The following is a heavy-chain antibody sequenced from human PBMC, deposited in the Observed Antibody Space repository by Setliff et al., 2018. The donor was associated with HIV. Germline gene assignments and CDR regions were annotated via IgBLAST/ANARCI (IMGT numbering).Heavy chain of an antibody. V-gene: IGHV5-51*01. J-gene: IGHJ4*02. CDR1: GYTFANYW. CDR2: IYFGDSDA. Sequence: GESLKISCQGSGYTFANYWIGWVRQMPGKGLEWMGIIYFGDSDARYSPSFQGQVTISADKSTGTAYLQWSSLNASDTAMYYCARPRFEYSASSGVYYFDYWGQGTLVTVSS. D-gene: IGHD6-6*01. CDR3: ARPRFEYSASSGVYYFDY.